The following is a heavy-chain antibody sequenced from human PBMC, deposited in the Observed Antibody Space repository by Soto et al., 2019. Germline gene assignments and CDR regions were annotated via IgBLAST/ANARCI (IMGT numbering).Heavy chain of an antibody. CDR2: IYFDGITT. D-gene: IGHD1-26*01. V-gene: IGHV3-74*01. J-gene: IGHJ4*02. CDR1: GFTFNTHW. Sequence: GGSLRLSCTTSGFTFNTHWMHWVRQAPGKGLVWVSRIYFDGITTNYADSVKGRLTVSRDNAKNTVYLHVNTLRDEDTAVYYCARGGAMGVDYWGQGTLVTVSS. CDR3: ARGGAMGVDY.